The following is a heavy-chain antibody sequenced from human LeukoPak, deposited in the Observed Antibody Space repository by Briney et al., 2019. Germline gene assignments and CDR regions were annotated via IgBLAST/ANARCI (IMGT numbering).Heavy chain of an antibody. J-gene: IGHJ4*02. D-gene: IGHD5-18*01. CDR1: GYTFDDYA. V-gene: IGHV3-9*01. Sequence: GGSLRLSCEASGYTFDDYAMHWVRQASGKGLEWVSGISWNSGSIGYADSVKGRFSISRDNGKNSLYLQMDSLTTEDTALYYCAKGHTYGLGESYLDFWGQGTLVSVSS. CDR2: ISWNSGSI. CDR3: AKGHTYGLGESYLDF.